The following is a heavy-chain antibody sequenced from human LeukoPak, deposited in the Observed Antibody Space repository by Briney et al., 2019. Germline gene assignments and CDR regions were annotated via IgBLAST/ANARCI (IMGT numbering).Heavy chain of an antibody. CDR1: GGSLSSYY. J-gene: IGHJ3*02. Sequence: SETLSLTCTVSGGSLSSYYWSWIRQPPGKGLEWIGYIYYSGSTNYNPSLKSRVTISVDTSKNQFSLKLSSVTAADTAVYYCARPLIAAAAFDIWGQGTMVTASS. D-gene: IGHD6-13*01. CDR2: IYYSGST. V-gene: IGHV4-59*08. CDR3: ARPLIAAAAFDI.